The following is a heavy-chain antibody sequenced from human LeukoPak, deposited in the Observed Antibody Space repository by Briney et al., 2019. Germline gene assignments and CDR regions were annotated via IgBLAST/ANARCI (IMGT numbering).Heavy chain of an antibody. CDR1: GFTFSNAW. J-gene: IGHJ4*02. CDR3: TTDLYGSGWLHD. Sequence: GGSLRLSCAASGFTFSNAWMNWVRQAPGKGLEWVGRIKSKTDGGTTDHAAPVKGRITISRDDSKNALCLQMNSLKTEDTAVYYCTTDLYGSGWLHDWGQGTLVTVSS. V-gene: IGHV3-15*07. CDR2: IKSKTDGGTT. D-gene: IGHD5-12*01.